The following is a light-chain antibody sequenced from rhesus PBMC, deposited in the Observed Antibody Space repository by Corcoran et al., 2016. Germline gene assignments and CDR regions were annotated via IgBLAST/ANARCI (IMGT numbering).Light chain of an antibody. CDR3: QHAYGTPYS. Sequence: DIQMTQSPSSLSASVGDRVTITCRASENVNNYLNWYPQKPGKSPKLLIYKASTLQSGVPSRFSGSGSGTDYTFNISSRQPEDVATYYCQHAYGTPYSFGQGTKVEIK. CDR1: ENVNNY. CDR2: KAS. V-gene: IGKV1-74*01. J-gene: IGKJ2*01.